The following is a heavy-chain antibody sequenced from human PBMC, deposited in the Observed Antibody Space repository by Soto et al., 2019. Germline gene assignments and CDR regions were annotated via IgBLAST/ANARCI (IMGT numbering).Heavy chain of an antibody. V-gene: IGHV3-48*01. J-gene: IGHJ5*02. Sequence: GGSLRLSCAASGFTFSSYSMNWVRQAPGKGLEWVSYISSSSSTIYYADSVKGRFTISRDNAKNSLYLQMNSLRAEDTAVYYCAPLSPVLAYCGGDCNERWFDPWGQGTLVTVSS. CDR1: GFTFSSYS. CDR3: APLSPVLAYCGGDCNERWFDP. D-gene: IGHD2-21*01. CDR2: ISSSSSTI.